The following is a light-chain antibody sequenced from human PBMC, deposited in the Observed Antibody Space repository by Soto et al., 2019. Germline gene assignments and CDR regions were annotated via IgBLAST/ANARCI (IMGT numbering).Light chain of an antibody. CDR2: DAS. J-gene: IGKJ1*01. CDR3: QQYNNWPPWT. V-gene: IGKV3-15*01. CDR1: QRVSRN. Sequence: EIVLTQSPGTLSLSPGERATLSCRASQRVSRNLAWYQQKPGQAPRLLSYDASTRATGIPDRFSGSGSETEFTLTISSLQSEDYAIYYCQQYNNWPPWTFGQGTKVDI.